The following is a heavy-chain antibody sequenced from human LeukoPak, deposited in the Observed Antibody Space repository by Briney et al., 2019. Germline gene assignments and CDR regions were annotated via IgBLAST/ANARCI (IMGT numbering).Heavy chain of an antibody. D-gene: IGHD1-26*01. V-gene: IGHV1-2*02. CDR1: GYTFTGYY. CDR2: INPNSGGT. CDR3: AKGSIVGATSYYYLDV. J-gene: IGHJ6*03. Sequence: GASVKVSCKASGYTFTGYYMHWVRQAPGQGLEWMGWINPNSGGTNYAQKFQGRVTITRNTSISTAYMELSSLRSEDTAVYYCAKGSIVGATSYYYLDVWGTGTTVTVSS.